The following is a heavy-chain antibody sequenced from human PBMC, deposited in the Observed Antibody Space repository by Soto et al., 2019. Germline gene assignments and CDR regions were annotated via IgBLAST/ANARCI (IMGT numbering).Heavy chain of an antibody. CDR2: IYSGGST. J-gene: IGHJ6*03. CDR3: ARGRGSYYGSGSYYYYYMDV. Sequence: GGSLRLSCAASGFTVSSNYMSWVRQAPGKGLEWVSVIYSGGSTYYADSVKGRFTISRHNSKNTLYLQMNSLRAEDTAVYYCARGRGSYYGSGSYYYYYMDVWGKGTTVTVSS. D-gene: IGHD3-10*01. V-gene: IGHV3-53*04. CDR1: GFTVSSNY.